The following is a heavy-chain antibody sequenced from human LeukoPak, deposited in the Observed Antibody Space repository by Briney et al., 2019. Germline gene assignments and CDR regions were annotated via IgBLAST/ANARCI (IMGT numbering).Heavy chain of an antibody. CDR1: GLTFSSYW. J-gene: IGHJ4*02. Sequence: PGGSLRLSCAASGLTFSSYWMSWVRQAPGKGLEWVANIKQDGSEKYYVDSVKGRFTISRDSAKNSLYLQMNSLRAGDTAVYYCAREGERYYFDYWGQGTLVTVSS. CDR3: AREGERYYFDY. CDR2: IKQDGSEK. V-gene: IGHV3-7*01.